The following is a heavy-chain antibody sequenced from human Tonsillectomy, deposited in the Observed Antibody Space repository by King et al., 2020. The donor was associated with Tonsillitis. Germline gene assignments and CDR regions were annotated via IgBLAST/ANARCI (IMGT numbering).Heavy chain of an antibody. V-gene: IGHV3-48*02. Sequence: QLVQSGGGLVQPGGSLRLSCAASGFTFSSYSMNWVRQAPGREREWVSYISNSSRTIYYADSVKGRFTISRDNAKNSLFLQMNSLRDEDTDVYYCASSVGLYGSGTYGYDYYAMDVWGQGTTVTVSS. J-gene: IGHJ6*02. D-gene: IGHD3-10*01. CDR3: ASSVGLYGSGTYGYDYYAMDV. CDR2: ISNSSRTI. CDR1: GFTFSSYS.